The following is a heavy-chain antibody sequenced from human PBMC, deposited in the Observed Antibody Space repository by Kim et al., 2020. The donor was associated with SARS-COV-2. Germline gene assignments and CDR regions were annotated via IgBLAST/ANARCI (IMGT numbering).Heavy chain of an antibody. J-gene: IGHJ4*02. CDR3: AHIRCYGGSSSGRAAYFDY. Sequence: SGPTLVKPTQTLTLTCTFSGFSLSTRGMCVSWIRQPPGKALEWLARIGWDDDKFYSTSMKTRLTISNDTSKNQVALSMTNMDPVDTVTYYCAHIRCYGGSSSGRAAYFDYWGQGTLVTVSS. D-gene: IGHD2-2*01. V-gene: IGHV2-70*17. CDR2: IGWDDDK. CDR1: GFSLSTRGMC.